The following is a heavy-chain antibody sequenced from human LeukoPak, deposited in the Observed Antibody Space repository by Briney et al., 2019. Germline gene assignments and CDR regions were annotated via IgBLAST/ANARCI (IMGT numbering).Heavy chain of an antibody. J-gene: IGHJ4*02. CDR1: GYSISSDYY. Sequence: PSETLSLTCTVSGYSISSDYYWGWIRQPPGRGLEWIGTIHHSGSTYYNPSLKSRVTISVDTSKNQFSLKLSSVTAADTAVYYCARLISLGLVPAAQDYFDYWGQGTLVTVSS. CDR3: ARLISLGLVPAAQDYFDY. D-gene: IGHD2-2*01. CDR2: IHHSGST. V-gene: IGHV4-38-2*02.